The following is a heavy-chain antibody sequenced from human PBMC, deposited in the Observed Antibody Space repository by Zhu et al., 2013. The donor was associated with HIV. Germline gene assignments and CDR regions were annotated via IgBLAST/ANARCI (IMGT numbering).Heavy chain of an antibody. V-gene: IGHV1-46*01. Sequence: QVQLVQSGAEVKKPGASVRVSCKASGYTFTSYYMHWVRQAPGQGLEWMGIINPSGGSTSYAQKFQGRVTMTRDTSTSTVYMELSSLRSEDTAVYYCARARGFDAFDIWGQGTMVTVSS. CDR3: ARARGFDAFDI. J-gene: IGHJ3*02. CDR2: INPSGGST. CDR1: GYTFTSYY.